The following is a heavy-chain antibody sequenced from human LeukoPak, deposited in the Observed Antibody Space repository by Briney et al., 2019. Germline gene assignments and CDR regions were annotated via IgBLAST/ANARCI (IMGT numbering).Heavy chain of an antibody. J-gene: IGHJ4*02. CDR3: ARGNGYNSAFDY. CDR1: EFSVGSNY. D-gene: IGHD5-24*01. CDR2: IYSGGST. V-gene: IGHV3-66*01. Sequence: GGSLRLSCAASEFSVGSNYMTWVRQAPGKGLEWVPLIYSGGSTYYADSVKGRFTISRDNSKNTLYLQMNTLRAEDTAVYYCARGNGYNSAFDYWGQGTLVTVSS.